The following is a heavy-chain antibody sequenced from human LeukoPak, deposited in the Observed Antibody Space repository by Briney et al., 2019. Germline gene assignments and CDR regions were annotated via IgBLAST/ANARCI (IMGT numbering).Heavy chain of an antibody. J-gene: IGHJ4*02. D-gene: IGHD6-13*01. Sequence: ASVKVSCKVSGYTLTELSMHWVRQAPGKGLEWMGGFDPEDGETIYAQKFQGRVTMTEDTSTDTAYMELSRLRSDDTAVYYCARAATAAAGTITEYWGQGTLVTVSS. CDR1: GYTLTELS. CDR3: ARAATAAAGTITEY. V-gene: IGHV1-24*01. CDR2: FDPEDGET.